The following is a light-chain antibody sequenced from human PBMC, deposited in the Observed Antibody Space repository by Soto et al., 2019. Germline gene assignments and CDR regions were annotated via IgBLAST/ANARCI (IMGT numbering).Light chain of an antibody. CDR3: QHYHSAPPT. CDR1: QGIDNY. Sequence: DNQMTQSPSSLSASVGDRVTITCRASQGIDNYLAWYQQRPGKVPKLLIYAASTLQSGVPSRFSGSGSGADFTLTISSLQPEDVATFYCQHYHSAPPTFGQGTRVEIK. J-gene: IGKJ1*01. V-gene: IGKV1-27*01. CDR2: AAS.